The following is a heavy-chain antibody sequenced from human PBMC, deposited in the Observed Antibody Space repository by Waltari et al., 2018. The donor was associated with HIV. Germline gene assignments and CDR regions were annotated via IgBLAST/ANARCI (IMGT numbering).Heavy chain of an antibody. CDR1: GFAFRHYS. Sequence: LVESGGGVVKTGESLRLMCEASGFAFRHYSFNWVRQSPLRGLEWVASIRRATNEKFYVDCVRGRFVISRDDSESSVHLQMDSVKKEDTGTYFCVRDDPGYGPIDHWGRGTQVTV. V-gene: IGHV3-21*04. CDR3: VRDDPGYGPIDH. CDR2: IRRATNEK. J-gene: IGHJ5*02. D-gene: IGHD5-18*01.